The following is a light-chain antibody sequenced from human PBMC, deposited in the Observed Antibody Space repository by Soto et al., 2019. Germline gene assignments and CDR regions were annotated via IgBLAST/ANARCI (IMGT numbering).Light chain of an antibody. CDR1: QSVLYSSNNKNY. V-gene: IGKV4-1*01. CDR2: WAS. CDR3: HQYYSTPIT. J-gene: IGKJ5*01. Sequence: IVITKSPDSVTGSLVEGAPINYKSSQSVLYSSNNKNYLAWYQQKPGQPPKLLIYWASTRESGVPDRFSGSGSGTDFTLTISRLQAEDVAVYYCHQYYSTPITFGQGTRLEIK.